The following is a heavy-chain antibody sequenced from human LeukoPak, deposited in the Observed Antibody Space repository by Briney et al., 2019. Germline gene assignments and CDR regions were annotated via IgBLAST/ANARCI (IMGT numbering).Heavy chain of an antibody. CDR3: ARVHRAYDSGVDWFDP. J-gene: IGHJ5*02. CDR1: GFTFSSYW. Sequence: PGGSLRLSCAASGFTFSSYWMHWVRHAPGKGLVWVSRINSDGSSTSYADSVKGRFTISRDNAKNTLYLQMNSLRAEDTAVYYCARVHRAYDSGVDWFDPWGQGTLVTVSS. V-gene: IGHV3-74*01. CDR2: INSDGSST. D-gene: IGHD5-12*01.